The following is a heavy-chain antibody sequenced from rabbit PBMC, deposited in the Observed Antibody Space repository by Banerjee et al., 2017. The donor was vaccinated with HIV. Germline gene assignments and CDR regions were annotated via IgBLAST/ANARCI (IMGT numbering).Heavy chain of an antibody. D-gene: IGHD6-1*01. CDR3: ARGDSDAFVNL. CDR2: IYAGSSGSS. V-gene: IGHV1S40*01. J-gene: IGHJ4*01. CDR1: GFSFSSSYY. Sequence: QQLEESGGGLVKPGGSLTLTCKASGFSFSSSYYMCWVRQAPGKGLEWIACIYAGSSGSSYYASWAKGRFTISKTSSTTVTLQMTSLTAADTATYFCARGDSDAFVNLWGPGTLVTVS.